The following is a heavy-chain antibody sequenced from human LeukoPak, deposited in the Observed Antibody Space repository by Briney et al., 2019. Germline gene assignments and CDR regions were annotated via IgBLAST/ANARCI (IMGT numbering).Heavy chain of an antibody. Sequence: GGSLRLSCAASGFTFSDYYMSWIHQAPGKGLEWVSYISSSGSTTYYADSVKGRFTISRDNAKKSLYLQMNSLRAEDTAVYYCARSAPRITIFGVASLDYWGQGTLVTVSS. CDR3: ARSAPRITIFGVASLDY. D-gene: IGHD3-3*01. CDR1: GFTFSDYY. V-gene: IGHV3-11*04. CDR2: ISSSGSTT. J-gene: IGHJ4*02.